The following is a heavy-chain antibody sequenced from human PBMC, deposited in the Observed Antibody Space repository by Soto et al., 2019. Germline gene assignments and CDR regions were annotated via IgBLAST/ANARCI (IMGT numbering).Heavy chain of an antibody. CDR3: ARVGPWVPYYYDSSPYTFVNWFDP. V-gene: IGHV4-38-2*01. Sequence: SETLSLTCAVSGYSISSGYYWGWLRQPPGKGLEWIGSIYHGVSTYYNPSLNSRVTLSIDMTNNHVSLILNSVTAADTAVYYCARVGPWVPYYYDSSPYTFVNWFDPWGQGTLVTVSS. CDR1: GYSISSGYY. J-gene: IGHJ5*02. D-gene: IGHD3-22*01. CDR2: IYHGVST.